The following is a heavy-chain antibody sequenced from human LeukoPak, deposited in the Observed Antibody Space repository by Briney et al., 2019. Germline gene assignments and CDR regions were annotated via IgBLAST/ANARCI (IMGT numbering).Heavy chain of an antibody. CDR3: ARAGGVTVTTT. J-gene: IGHJ5*02. V-gene: IGHV1-46*01. Sequence: ASVKVSCKASGYTFINYYLHWVRQAPGQGLEWMGIINPRGGSTNYAQKFQGRVTMTRDTSISTAFMELSRLRSDDTATYYCARAGGVTVTTTWGQGTLVTVSS. CDR1: GYTFINYY. CDR2: INPRGGST. D-gene: IGHD4-11*01.